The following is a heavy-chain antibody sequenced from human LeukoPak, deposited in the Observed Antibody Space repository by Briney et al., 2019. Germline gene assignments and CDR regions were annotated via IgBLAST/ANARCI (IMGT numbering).Heavy chain of an antibody. Sequence: SVKVSCKASGGTFSSYAISWVRQAPGQGLEWMGRIIPIFGIANYAQKFQGRVTITADKSTSTAYMELSSLRSEDTAVYYCARGRGITMIVVAAGDAFDIWGQWTMVTVSS. CDR2: IIPIFGIA. D-gene: IGHD3-22*01. J-gene: IGHJ3*02. CDR1: GGTFSSYA. V-gene: IGHV1-69*04. CDR3: ARGRGITMIVVAAGDAFDI.